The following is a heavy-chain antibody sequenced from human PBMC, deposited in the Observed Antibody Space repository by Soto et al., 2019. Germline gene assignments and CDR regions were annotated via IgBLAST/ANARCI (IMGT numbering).Heavy chain of an antibody. CDR2: MYWDDDN. D-gene: IGHD6-19*01. CDR1: GFSLTSNAVG. J-gene: IGHJ4*02. V-gene: IGHV2-5*02. Sequence: QITLKESGPTLVKPTQTLTLTCTFSGFSLTSNAVGVGWFRQPPGKALEWLALMYWDDDNHYSPSLKSRLTFTKDNSKNPVVLIMTNMDPVDTATYYCAHGSGWLFDFWGQGTLVTVSS. CDR3: AHGSGWLFDF.